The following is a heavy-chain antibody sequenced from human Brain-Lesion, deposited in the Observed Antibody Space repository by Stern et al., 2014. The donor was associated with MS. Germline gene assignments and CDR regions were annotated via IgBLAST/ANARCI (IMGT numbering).Heavy chain of an antibody. V-gene: IGHV4-61*02. CDR1: GGSISSGGYY. J-gene: IGHJ6*02. CDR3: ARGRVVPGFQFYATDV. CDR2: IFNSGST. Sequence: QVQLVQSGPGLVKPSQTLSLSCTVSGGSISSGGYYWSWIRQPAGKGLEWIGRIFNSGSTSYNPSLKSRVTISLHTPKNQFSLRLNAMAAADTAVYYCARGRVVPGFQFYATDVWGQGTTVIVSS. D-gene: IGHD2-2*01.